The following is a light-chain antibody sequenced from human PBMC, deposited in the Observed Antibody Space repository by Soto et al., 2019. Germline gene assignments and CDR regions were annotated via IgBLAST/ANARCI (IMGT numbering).Light chain of an antibody. J-gene: IGKJ3*01. CDR2: GAS. V-gene: IGKV3-20*01. CDR1: QSVSSSY. Sequence: EIVLTRSPGTLSLSPGERATLSCRASQSVSSSYLAWYQQKPGQAPRLLIYGASSRATGIPDRFSGSGSGTDFTLTISRLDPEDFAVYYCQQYGSSPFTFGPGTKVDIK. CDR3: QQYGSSPFT.